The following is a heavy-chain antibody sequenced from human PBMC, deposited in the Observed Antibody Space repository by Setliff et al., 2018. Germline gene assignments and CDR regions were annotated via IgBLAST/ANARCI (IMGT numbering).Heavy chain of an antibody. CDR1: GFIFNIYG. Sequence: PGESLKISCAASGFIFNIYGMHWVRQAPGKGPEWVAFISYDGSYEYYADSVKGRFTISRDNSKNTLYLQMNSLRAEDTAVYYCARGKGIWPRGYFDYWGQGTLVTVSS. CDR3: ARGKGIWPRGYFDY. D-gene: IGHD2-15*01. V-gene: IGHV3-33*05. CDR2: ISYDGSYE. J-gene: IGHJ4*02.